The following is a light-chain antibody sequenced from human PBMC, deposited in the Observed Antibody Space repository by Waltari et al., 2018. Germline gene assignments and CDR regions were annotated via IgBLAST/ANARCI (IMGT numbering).Light chain of an antibody. Sequence: EIVLTQSPATLSLSPGDRATVPCRASQSIDSSLGWYQHKPGQPPRLLIYDASIRATGIPARFSGSGSGTDFTLTITSLEPEDFAVYYCQQRSTWPPSVTFGQGTKLEI. CDR3: QQRSTWPPSVT. CDR1: QSIDSS. J-gene: IGKJ2*01. V-gene: IGKV3-11*01. CDR2: DAS.